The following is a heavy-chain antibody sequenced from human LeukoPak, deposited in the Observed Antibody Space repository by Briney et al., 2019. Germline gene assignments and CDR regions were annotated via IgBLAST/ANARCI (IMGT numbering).Heavy chain of an antibody. V-gene: IGHV3-66*01. Sequence: GGSLRLSCTASELTVSSIYMSWVRQAPGKGLEWVSVIYSGGSTYYADSVKGRFTISRDNAKNSLYLQMNSLRAEDTAVYYCARADKSDYWGQGTLVTVSS. CDR2: IYSGGST. CDR3: ARADKSDY. CDR1: ELTVSSIY. D-gene: IGHD3-9*01. J-gene: IGHJ4*02.